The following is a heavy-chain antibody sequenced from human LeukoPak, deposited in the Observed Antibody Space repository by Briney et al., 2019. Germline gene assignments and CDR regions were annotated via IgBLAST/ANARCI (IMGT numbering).Heavy chain of an antibody. Sequence: KPSETLSLTCTVSGGSISSYYWSWIRQPPGKGLEWIGYIYYSGSTNYNPSLKSRVTISVDTSKNQFSLKLSSVTAADTAVYYCARGAYYYDSSGYRSVPYCFDYWGQGTLVTVSS. V-gene: IGHV4-59*01. CDR1: GGSISSYY. J-gene: IGHJ4*02. D-gene: IGHD3-22*01. CDR3: ARGAYYYDSSGYRSVPYCFDY. CDR2: IYYSGST.